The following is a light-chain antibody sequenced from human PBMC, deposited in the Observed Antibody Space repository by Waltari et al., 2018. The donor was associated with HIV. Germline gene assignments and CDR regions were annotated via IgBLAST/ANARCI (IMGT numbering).Light chain of an antibody. J-gene: IGLJ2*01. CDR3: SSYAGSNNFGV. CDR1: SSAVGVYNY. CDR2: EVS. Sequence: QSALTQPPSASGSPGQSVTISCTGTSSAVGVYNYVSWYQQHPGKAPKLMIYEVSKRPSGVPDRFSGSKSGNTASLTVSGLQAEDEADYYCSSYAGSNNFGVFGGGTKLTVL. V-gene: IGLV2-8*01.